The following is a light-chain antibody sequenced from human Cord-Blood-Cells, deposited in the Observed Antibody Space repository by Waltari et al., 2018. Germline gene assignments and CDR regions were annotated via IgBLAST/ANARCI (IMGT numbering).Light chain of an antibody. J-gene: IGLJ3*02. CDR1: NSDVGRYNL. CDR2: ESS. Sequence: QSALTQPASVSGSPGQSLTISCTRTNSDVGRYNLVPWYQQHPGKAPKPMIHESSKRPSGVLSRFSASKPGDTACLTISGLQAEDEADYYCSSYAGSSTWVFGGGTKLTVL. V-gene: IGLV2-23*01. CDR3: SSYAGSSTWV.